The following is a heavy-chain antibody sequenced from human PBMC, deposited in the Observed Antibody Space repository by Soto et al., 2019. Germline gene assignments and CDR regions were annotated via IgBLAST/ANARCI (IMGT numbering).Heavy chain of an antibody. CDR3: ATPGGRDFNAFDV. CDR2: IFPIDSDT. J-gene: IGHJ3*01. D-gene: IGHD2-21*02. CDR1: GYTFTRNW. Sequence: EVQLVPSGAEVKKPGESLKISCKGSGYTFTRNWIGWVRQMPGKGLEWMGIIFPIDSDTRYSPSSQGQVTISADNSISTAYLQWSSLKASDTAIYYCATPGGRDFNAFDVWGQGTMVTVSS. V-gene: IGHV5-51*01.